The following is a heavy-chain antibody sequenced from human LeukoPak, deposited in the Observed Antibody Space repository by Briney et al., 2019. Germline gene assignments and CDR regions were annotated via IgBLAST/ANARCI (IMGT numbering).Heavy chain of an antibody. V-gene: IGHV4-59*01. CDR2: IYYSGST. Sequence: SETLCLTSTVSAGCISSYYWSWIRQPPGKGVEWVRYIYYSGSTNYNLSLKSRVTISVETSKTPFSLQLSSVTAADTAVYYCARASVEYYGSGSYYWVAYYMDVWGKGTTVTVYS. CDR1: AGCISSYY. D-gene: IGHD3-10*01. CDR3: ARASVEYYGSGSYYWVAYYMDV. J-gene: IGHJ6*03.